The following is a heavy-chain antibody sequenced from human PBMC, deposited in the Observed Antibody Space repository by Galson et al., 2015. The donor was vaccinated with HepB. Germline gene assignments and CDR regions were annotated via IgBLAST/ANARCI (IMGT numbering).Heavy chain of an antibody. CDR3: ARVPPLERPHSSDY. V-gene: IGHV7-4-1*02. CDR2: INTNTGNP. D-gene: IGHD1-1*01. J-gene: IGHJ4*02. CDR1: GYTFTSYA. Sequence: SVKVSCKASGYTFTSYAMNWVRQAPGQGLEWMGWINTNTGNPTYAQGFTGRFVFSLDTSVSTAYLQISSLKAEDTAVYYCARVPPLERPHSSDYWGQGTLVTVSS.